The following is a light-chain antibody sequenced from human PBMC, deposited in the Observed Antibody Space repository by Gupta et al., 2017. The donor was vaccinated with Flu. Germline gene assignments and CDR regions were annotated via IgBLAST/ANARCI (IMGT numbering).Light chain of an antibody. J-gene: IGKJ1*01. Sequence: PSSLSASVGNRVTITCRASQSISSYLNWYQQKPGKAPKLLLYAASSLQSGVPSRFSGSGSGTDFTLTISRLQPEDFATYYCQQSYNTPHTFGQGTQVEVK. CDR1: QSISSY. CDR2: AAS. V-gene: IGKV1-39*01. CDR3: QQSYNTPHT.